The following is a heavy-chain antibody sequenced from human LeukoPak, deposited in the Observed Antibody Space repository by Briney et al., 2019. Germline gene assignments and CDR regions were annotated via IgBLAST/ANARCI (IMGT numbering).Heavy chain of an antibody. CDR2: IGGRGGST. D-gene: IGHD3-3*01. Sequence: QPGGSLRLSCAASGFTFSSHAMAWVRQAPGKGLEWVSAIGGRGGSTYYADSVKGRFTISRDTSKNTVYLQMNSLRAEDTAVYYCARDPGVVAFHYFDLWGQGTLVTVSS. CDR1: GFTFSSHA. V-gene: IGHV3-23*01. J-gene: IGHJ4*02. CDR3: ARDPGVVAFHYFDL.